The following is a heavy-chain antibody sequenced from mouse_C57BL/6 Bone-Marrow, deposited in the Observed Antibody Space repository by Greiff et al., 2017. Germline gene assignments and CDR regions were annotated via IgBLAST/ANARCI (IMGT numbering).Heavy chain of an antibody. Sequence: EVMLVESGAELVRPGASVKLSCTASGFNIKDDYMHWVKQRPEQGLEWIGWIDPENGDTEYASKFQGKATITADTSSNTAYLQLSSLTSEDTAVYYCTTWDYDYDSGAYFDYWGQGTTHTVSS. CDR2: IDPENGDT. CDR1: GFNIKDDY. CDR3: TTWDYDYDSGAYFDY. D-gene: IGHD2-4*01. V-gene: IGHV14-4*01. J-gene: IGHJ2*01.